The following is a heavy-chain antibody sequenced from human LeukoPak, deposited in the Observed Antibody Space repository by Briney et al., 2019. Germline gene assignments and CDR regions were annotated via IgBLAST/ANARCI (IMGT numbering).Heavy chain of an antibody. CDR2: ITGGGDDT. Sequence: GGSLRLSCAASGFTFSSHSMNWVRQAPGKGLEWVSAITGGGDDTYYADSVKGRFTVSRDNSKNTLYLQMNSLRAEDTAVYYCARDQTYGDYWYFDLWGRGTLVTVSS. D-gene: IGHD4-17*01. CDR1: GFTFSSHS. J-gene: IGHJ2*01. CDR3: ARDQTYGDYWYFDL. V-gene: IGHV3-23*01.